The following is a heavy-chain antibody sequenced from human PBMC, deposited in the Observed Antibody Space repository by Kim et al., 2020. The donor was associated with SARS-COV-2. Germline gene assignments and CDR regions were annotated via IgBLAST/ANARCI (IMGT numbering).Heavy chain of an antibody. Sequence: ADAVKGRFTISRDQAKNSLYRQMNSLRAEDTAVYYCARDRNYYDSSGPGWGQGTLVTVSS. J-gene: IGHJ4*02. D-gene: IGHD3-22*01. V-gene: IGHV3-21*01. CDR3: ARDRNYYDSSGPG.